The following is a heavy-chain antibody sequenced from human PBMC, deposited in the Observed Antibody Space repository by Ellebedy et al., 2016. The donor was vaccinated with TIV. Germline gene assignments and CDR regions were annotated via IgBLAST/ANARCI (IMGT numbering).Heavy chain of an antibody. CDR2: VSTSSSYI. Sequence: GESLKISCAASGFIFSSYTMNWVRQAPGKGLEWVSSVSTSSSYIYYADSVKGRFTISRDNAKNSLYLQMNSLRAEDTAVYYCATERSGSYYNYWGQGTLVTVSS. CDR3: ATERSGSYYNY. J-gene: IGHJ4*02. CDR1: GFIFSSYT. D-gene: IGHD1-26*01. V-gene: IGHV3-21*01.